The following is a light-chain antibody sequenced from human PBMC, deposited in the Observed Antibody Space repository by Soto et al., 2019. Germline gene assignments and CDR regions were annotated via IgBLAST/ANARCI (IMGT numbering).Light chain of an antibody. Sequence: DVQMTQSPSSLSASVGDNVTITCRASQGIRNDLGWYQQKQGKAPKRLMYAASSLQSGVPSRFSGGGSGTEFNLTISSLQTEDFAVYYCQQYGSLSWTFGQGTKVDIK. CDR2: AAS. V-gene: IGKV1-17*01. CDR1: QGIRND. CDR3: QQYGSLSWT. J-gene: IGKJ1*01.